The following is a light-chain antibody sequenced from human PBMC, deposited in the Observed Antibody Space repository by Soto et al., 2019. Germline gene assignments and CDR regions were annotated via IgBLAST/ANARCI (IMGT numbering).Light chain of an antibody. Sequence: QSVLTQPASVSGSPGQSITISCTGTSSDVGNYKYVSWYQQHPGKGPKLMIYEVSNRPSGVSNRFSGSKSGNTASLTISGLQAEDETDYYCFSYTSSGTYVFGTGTKLTVL. CDR1: SSDVGNYKY. CDR2: EVS. J-gene: IGLJ1*01. V-gene: IGLV2-14*01. CDR3: FSYTSSGTYV.